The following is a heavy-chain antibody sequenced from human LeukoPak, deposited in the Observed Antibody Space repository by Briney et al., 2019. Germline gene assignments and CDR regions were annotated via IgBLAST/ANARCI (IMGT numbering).Heavy chain of an antibody. CDR3: AALGTMVRGVIITSGLADY. Sequence: SQTLSLTCTVSGGSISSGDYYWSWIRQPPGKGLEWIGYIYYSGSTYYNPSLKSRVTISVDTSKNQFSLKLSSVTAADTAVYYCAALGTMVRGVIITSGLADYGGQGTLVTVSS. CDR1: GGSISSGDYY. CDR2: IYYSGST. V-gene: IGHV4-30-4*01. J-gene: IGHJ4*02. D-gene: IGHD3-10*01.